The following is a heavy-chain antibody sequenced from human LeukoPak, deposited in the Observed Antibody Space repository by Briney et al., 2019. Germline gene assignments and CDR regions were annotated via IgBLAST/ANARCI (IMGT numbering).Heavy chain of an antibody. CDR1: GFTFSSYG. J-gene: IGHJ6*02. CDR3: AKYSSSSNYYYGMDV. Sequence: GGSLRRSCAASGFTFSSYGMHWVRQAPGKGLEWVAVIWYDGSSKYYADSVKGRFTISRDNSKNTVYLQMNSLRAEDTAVYYCAKYSSSSNYYYGMDVWGQGTTVTVSS. V-gene: IGHV3-33*06. D-gene: IGHD6-6*01. CDR2: IWYDGSSK.